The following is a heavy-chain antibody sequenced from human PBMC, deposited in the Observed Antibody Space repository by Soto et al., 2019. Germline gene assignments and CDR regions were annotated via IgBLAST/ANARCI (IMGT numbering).Heavy chain of an antibody. CDR3: ARAEYSSPLDY. J-gene: IGHJ4*02. CDR2: INSDGSST. D-gene: IGHD6-6*01. CDR1: GFTFSSYW. Sequence: GGSLRLSCAASGFTFSSYWMHWVRQAPGKGLVWVSRINSDGSSTSYADSVKGRFTISRDNAKNTLDLQMNSLRAEDTAVYYCARAEYSSPLDYWGQGTLVTVSS. V-gene: IGHV3-74*01.